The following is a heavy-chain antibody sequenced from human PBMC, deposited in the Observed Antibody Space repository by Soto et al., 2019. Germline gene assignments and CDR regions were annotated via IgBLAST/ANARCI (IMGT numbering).Heavy chain of an antibody. CDR1: GDSISRGGYY. CDR2: IYHSGST. CDR3: ARVPDY. J-gene: IGHJ4*02. V-gene: IGHV4-30-2*01. Sequence: TLSLTCTGSGDSISRGGYYWGWIRQPPGKGLEWIGYIYHSGSTYYNPSLKSRVTISVDRSKNQFSLKLSSVTAADTAVYYCARVPDYWGQGTLVTVSS.